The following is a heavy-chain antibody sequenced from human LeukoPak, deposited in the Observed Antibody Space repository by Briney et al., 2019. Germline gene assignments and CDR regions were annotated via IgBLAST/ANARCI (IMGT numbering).Heavy chain of an antibody. CDR2: ISGSGGST. J-gene: IGHJ4*02. Sequence: GGSLRLSCAASGFTFSTYAMSWVRKAPGKGLEWVSAISGSGGSTYYSDSAKGRFTISRDNSKNTLYLQMNSLRAEDTAVYYCARDLVDTAMIIWGQGTLVTVSS. V-gene: IGHV3-23*01. CDR1: GFTFSTYA. CDR3: ARDLVDTAMII. D-gene: IGHD5-18*01.